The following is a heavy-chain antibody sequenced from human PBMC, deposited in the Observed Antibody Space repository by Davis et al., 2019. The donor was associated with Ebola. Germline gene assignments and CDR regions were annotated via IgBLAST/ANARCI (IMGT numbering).Heavy chain of an antibody. V-gene: IGHV4-59*11. CDR2: IYYSGST. CDR1: GGSISSHY. D-gene: IGHD3-22*01. Sequence: PSETLSLTCTASGGSISSHYWSWIRQPPGKGLEWIGYIYYSGSTNYNPSLKSRITTSVDTSKNQFSLKLSSVTAADTDVYYWARGVTMISLYYWGQGTLVTVSS. J-gene: IGHJ4*02. CDR3: ARGVTMISLYY.